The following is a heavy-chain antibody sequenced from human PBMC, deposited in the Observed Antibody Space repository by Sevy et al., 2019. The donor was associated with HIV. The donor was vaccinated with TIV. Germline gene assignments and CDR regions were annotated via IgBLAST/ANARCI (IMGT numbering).Heavy chain of an antibody. J-gene: IGHJ5*02. CDR3: ARADQRWFDP. CDR1: GYTLTSYY. CDR2: INPSGGST. V-gene: IGHV1-46*01. Sequence: ASVKVSCKASGYTLTSYYLHWVRQAPGQGLEWMAIINPSGGSTSYAQKFQGRVTMTTDTSTSTLYMELSSLRSDDTAVYYCARADQRWFDPWGQGTLVTVSS. D-gene: IGHD2-2*01.